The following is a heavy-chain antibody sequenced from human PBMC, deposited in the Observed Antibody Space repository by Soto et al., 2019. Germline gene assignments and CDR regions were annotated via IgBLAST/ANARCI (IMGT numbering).Heavy chain of an antibody. CDR3: ATSLRYFDN. V-gene: IGHV3-23*01. J-gene: IGHJ4*02. Sequence: GALRLCCADSGSISTTTPLSWVRQAPGKGLEWVSTISGRGTNTYYADSVKGRFIISRDNLKNTVNLQMNGLGVEDTAIYYCATSLRYFDNWGQGSRFTFSA. CDR2: ISGRGTNT. CDR1: GSISTTTP.